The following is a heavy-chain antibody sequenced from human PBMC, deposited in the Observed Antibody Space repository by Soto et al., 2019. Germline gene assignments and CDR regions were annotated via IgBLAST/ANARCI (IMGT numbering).Heavy chain of an antibody. D-gene: IGHD3-16*01. CDR1: GFTFSSYA. V-gene: IGHV3-30-3*01. J-gene: IGHJ5*02. Sequence: QVQLVESGGGVVQPGRSLRLSCAASGFTFSSYAMHWVRQAPGKGLEWVAVISYDGSNKYYADSVKGRFTISRDNSKNTLYLQMNSLRAEDTAVYYCARGPSALRTLSPCDPWGQGTLVTVSS. CDR2: ISYDGSNK. CDR3: ARGPSALRTLSPCDP.